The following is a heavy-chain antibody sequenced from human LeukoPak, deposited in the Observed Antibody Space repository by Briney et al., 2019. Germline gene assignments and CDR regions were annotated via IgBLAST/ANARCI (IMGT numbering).Heavy chain of an antibody. D-gene: IGHD6-19*01. CDR2: IKRTSDGGTT. CDR3: ARCFSHRGWYYFDY. V-gene: IGHV3-15*01. CDR1: GFTLSDAW. J-gene: IGHJ4*02. Sequence: PGGSLRLSCAASGFTLSDAWMTWVRHAPGKGLEWVGRIKRTSDGGTTDYAAPVKGRFTISRDNSKNTLYLQMNSLRAEDTAVYYCARCFSHRGWYYFDYWGQGTLVTVSS.